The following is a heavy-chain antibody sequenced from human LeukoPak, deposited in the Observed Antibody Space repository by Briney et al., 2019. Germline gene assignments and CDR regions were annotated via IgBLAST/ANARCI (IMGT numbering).Heavy chain of an antibody. Sequence: GGSLRLSCAASGFTFSNYWMTWVRQGPGKGLEWVANIKPGGSEKYYVDSVKGRFTISRDNAKNSLYLQMNSLRAEDTAVYYCARDFAYRRLDYWGQGTLVTVSS. CDR2: IKPGGSEK. CDR1: GFTFSNYW. J-gene: IGHJ4*02. CDR3: ARDFAYRRLDY. D-gene: IGHD1-26*01. V-gene: IGHV3-7*03.